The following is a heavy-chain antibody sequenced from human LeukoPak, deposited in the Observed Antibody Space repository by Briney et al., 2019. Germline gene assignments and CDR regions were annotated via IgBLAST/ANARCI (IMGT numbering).Heavy chain of an antibody. Sequence: GGSLRLSCATSGFTFSSYAMSWVRQAPGKGLEWVSAISGSGGSTYYADSVKGRFTISRDNSKNTLYLQMNSLRAEDTAVYYCSKVLAGATFISWGQGTLVTVSS. V-gene: IGHV3-23*01. CDR3: SKVLAGATFIS. CDR2: ISGSGGST. D-gene: IGHD1-26*01. CDR1: GFTFSSYA. J-gene: IGHJ4*02.